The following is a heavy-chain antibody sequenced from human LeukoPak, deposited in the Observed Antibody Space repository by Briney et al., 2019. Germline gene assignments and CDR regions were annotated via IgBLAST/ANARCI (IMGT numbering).Heavy chain of an antibody. J-gene: IGHJ5*02. CDR3: ARGLLRFVAWFDT. CDR1: GGSISSSSYY. CDR2: INHSGST. D-gene: IGHD3-3*01. Sequence: SETLSLTCTVSGGSISSSSYYWGWIRQPPGKGLERIGEINHSGSTNYNSSLKSRVTISVDTSENQFSLKLNSVTAADTAVYYCARGLLRFVAWFDTWGQGTLVTVSS. V-gene: IGHV4-39*07.